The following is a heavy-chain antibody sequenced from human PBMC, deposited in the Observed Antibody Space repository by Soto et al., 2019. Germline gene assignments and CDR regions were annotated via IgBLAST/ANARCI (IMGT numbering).Heavy chain of an antibody. D-gene: IGHD4-17*01. CDR3: ARSPMSTNYADYFDP. V-gene: IGHV3-66*01. J-gene: IGHJ5*02. Sequence: EVQLVESGGGLVQPGGSLRLSCAASGFTVSNSYMSWVRQAPGKGLEYVSVIYSGGGTYYAVSVKGRFTISRDNSNNSLYLQMNSLGAEDTAVYYCARSPMSTNYADYFDPCGQGTLVTVSS. CDR2: IYSGGGT. CDR1: GFTVSNSY.